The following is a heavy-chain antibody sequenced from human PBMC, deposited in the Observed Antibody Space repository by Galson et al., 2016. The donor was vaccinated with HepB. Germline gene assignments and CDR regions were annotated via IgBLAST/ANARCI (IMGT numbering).Heavy chain of an antibody. D-gene: IGHD3-22*01. CDR2: IYNGGNT. Sequence: SLRLSCAASGFTVSSDYMNWVRQAPGKGLEWVSVIYNGGNTYYADSVKGRFTISRDNSKNTVDLQMNSLRAEDTAVYYCARAAHSSGYCDVFDIWGQGTKATVSS. J-gene: IGHJ3*02. CDR3: ARAAHSSGYCDVFDI. CDR1: GFTVSSDY. V-gene: IGHV3-53*05.